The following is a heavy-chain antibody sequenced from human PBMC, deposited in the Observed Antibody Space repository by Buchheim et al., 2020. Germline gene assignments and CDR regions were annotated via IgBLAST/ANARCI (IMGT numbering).Heavy chain of an antibody. Sequence: QVQLQESGPGLVKPSETLSLTCTVSGGSIRNYYWSWIRQPPGKGLEWIGNINYSGTANYNASLKTRVTISVDTSKNQFSLRVTSVTAADTAVYYCARQGQRLAMGYFDYWGQGTL. D-gene: IGHD6-25*01. CDR1: GGSIRNYY. V-gene: IGHV4-59*01. CDR2: INYSGTA. CDR3: ARQGQRLAMGYFDY. J-gene: IGHJ4*02.